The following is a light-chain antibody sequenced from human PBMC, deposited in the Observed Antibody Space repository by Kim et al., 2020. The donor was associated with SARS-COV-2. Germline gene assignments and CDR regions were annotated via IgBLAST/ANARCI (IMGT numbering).Light chain of an antibody. V-gene: IGLV2-14*03. Sequence: GPSIPISCPGSGSNFGCYNYVSWYQQRPGKAPKLIIYDVTRRPSGVSDRFSASKSGNTASLTISGLQAEDEADYYCSSYTSANTGVFGRGTQLTVL. CDR2: DVT. CDR1: GSNFGCYNY. J-gene: IGLJ2*01. CDR3: SSYTSANTGV.